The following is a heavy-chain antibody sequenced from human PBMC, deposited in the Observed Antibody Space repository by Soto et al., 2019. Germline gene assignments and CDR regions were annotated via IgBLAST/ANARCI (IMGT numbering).Heavy chain of an antibody. J-gene: IGHJ4*02. D-gene: IGHD2-21*01. CDR3: ARDGEGF. Sequence: EVQLVESGGGVVQPGGSLRLSCAASGFTFSSNWMHWVRRAPGRGLVWVARINTDGGATNYVDSVKGRFTVSRDNAKNTLYLQMNSLRVEDTAVYYCARDGEGFWGQGTLVTVSS. V-gene: IGHV3-74*01. CDR2: INTDGGAT. CDR1: GFTFSSNW.